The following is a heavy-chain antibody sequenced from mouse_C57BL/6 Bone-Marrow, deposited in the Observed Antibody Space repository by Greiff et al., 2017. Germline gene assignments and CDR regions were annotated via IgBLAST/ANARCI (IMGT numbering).Heavy chain of an antibody. CDR2: IWRGGST. CDR3: ASNWEGYFDV. Sequence: VQVVESGPGLVQPSQSLSITCTVSGFSLTSYGVHWVRQSPGTGLEWLGVIWRGGSTDYNAAFMSRLSITKDNSKSHVFFKMNSLQADDTAIYYCASNWEGYFDVWGTGTTVTVSS. CDR1: GFSLTSYG. V-gene: IGHV2-5*01. J-gene: IGHJ1*03. D-gene: IGHD4-1*01.